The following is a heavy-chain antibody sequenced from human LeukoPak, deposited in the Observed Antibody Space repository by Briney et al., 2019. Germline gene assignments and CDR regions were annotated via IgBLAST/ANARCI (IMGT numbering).Heavy chain of an antibody. CDR3: TGKYYYDSSGYYYVDY. J-gene: IGHJ4*02. V-gene: IGHV4-59*08. CDR2: IYYSGST. CDR1: GGSISSYY. D-gene: IGHD3-22*01. Sequence: SETLSLTCTVSGGSISSYYWSWIRQPPGKGLEWIGYIYYSGSTNYNPSLKSRVTISVDTSKNQFSLKLSSVAAADTAVYYCTGKYYYDSSGYYYVDYWGQGTLVTVSS.